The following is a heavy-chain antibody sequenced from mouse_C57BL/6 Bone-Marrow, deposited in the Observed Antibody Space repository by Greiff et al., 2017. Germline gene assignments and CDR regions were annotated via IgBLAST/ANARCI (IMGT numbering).Heavy chain of an antibody. CDR2: IYPGSGST. CDR3: AIYYYGSSRYFDV. D-gene: IGHD1-1*01. CDR1: GYTFTSYW. Sequence: QVQLQQPGAELVKPGASVKMTCKASGYTFTSYWITWVKQRPGQGLEWIGDIYPGSGSTNYNEKFKSKATLTVDTSSSTAYMQLSSLTSEDSAVYYCAIYYYGSSRYFDVWGTGTTVTVSS. J-gene: IGHJ1*03. V-gene: IGHV1-55*01.